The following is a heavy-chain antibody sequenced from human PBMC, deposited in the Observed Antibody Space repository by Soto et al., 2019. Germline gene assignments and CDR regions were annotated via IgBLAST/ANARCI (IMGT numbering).Heavy chain of an antibody. Sequence: QVQLVESGGGVVQPGRSLRLSCAASGFTFTSYGMHWVRQAPGKGLEWVAVIWNDGSEKYYADSVRGRFTISRDNSKNTLYLQMSSLRDEDTAVYYCARVKYCSPNSCYVAFDYWGQGTLVTVSS. CDR2: IWNDGSEK. CDR3: ARVKYCSPNSCYVAFDY. V-gene: IGHV3-33*01. CDR1: GFTFTSYG. D-gene: IGHD2-2*01. J-gene: IGHJ4*02.